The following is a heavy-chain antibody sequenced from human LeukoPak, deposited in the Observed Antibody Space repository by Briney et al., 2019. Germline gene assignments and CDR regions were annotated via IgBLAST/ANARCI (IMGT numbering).Heavy chain of an antibody. Sequence: PSETLSLTCSVFDGSISNYYWSWFRQPPGKGLEWIGEINPRGSTIYNPSLKSRVTISVDTSKNQFSLNLSSVTAADTAVYYCAREPGYCSGGSCYGGWFDPWGQGTLVTVSS. J-gene: IGHJ5*02. CDR2: INPRGST. CDR1: DGSISNYY. CDR3: AREPGYCSGGSCYGGWFDP. V-gene: IGHV4-34*01. D-gene: IGHD2-15*01.